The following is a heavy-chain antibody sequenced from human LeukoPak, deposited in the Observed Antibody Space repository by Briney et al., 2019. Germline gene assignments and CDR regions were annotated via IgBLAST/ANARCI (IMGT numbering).Heavy chain of an antibody. CDR1: GYTFTSYG. Sequence: SVKVSCKASGYTFTSYGISWVRQAPGQGLEWMGWISAYNGNTNYAQKLQGRVTMTTDTSTSTAYMELRSLRSDDTAVYYCARDRAYCSSTSCRSYFDYWGQGTLVTASS. CDR3: ARDRAYCSSTSCRSYFDY. D-gene: IGHD2-2*01. J-gene: IGHJ4*02. V-gene: IGHV1-18*01. CDR2: ISAYNGNT.